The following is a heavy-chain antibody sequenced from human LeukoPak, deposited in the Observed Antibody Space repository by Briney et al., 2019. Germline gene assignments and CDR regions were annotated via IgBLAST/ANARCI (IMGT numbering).Heavy chain of an antibody. V-gene: IGHV3-74*01. Sequence: PGGSLGLSCAASQFTLRSYWMHWVRQAPGKGLVWVSRINSDGSITTYADSVKGRFTISRDNAKNTLYLQMNSLRAEDTAVYYCATYYTPDYWGQGTLVTVSS. CDR3: ATYYTPDY. D-gene: IGHD2/OR15-2a*01. J-gene: IGHJ4*02. CDR2: INSDGSIT. CDR1: QFTLRSYW.